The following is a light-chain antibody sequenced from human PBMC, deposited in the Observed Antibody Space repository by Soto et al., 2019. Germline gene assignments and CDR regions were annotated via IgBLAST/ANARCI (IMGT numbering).Light chain of an antibody. V-gene: IGLV2-14*01. J-gene: IGLJ1*01. Sequence: QSALTQPASVSGSPGQSITISCTGTSSDVGGYHYVSWYQQHPGKAPKLMIYEVSNRPSGVSNRFSGSKSGNPASLTISGLQAEDEADYYCSSYTSSSTRVFGTGTKLTVL. CDR1: SSDVGGYHY. CDR3: SSYTSSSTRV. CDR2: EVS.